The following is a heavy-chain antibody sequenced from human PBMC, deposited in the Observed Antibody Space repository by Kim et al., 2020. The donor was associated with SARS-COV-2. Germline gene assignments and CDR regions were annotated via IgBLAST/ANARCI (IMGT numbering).Heavy chain of an antibody. CDR3: AKDPEWLSNDY. D-gene: IGHD6-19*01. J-gene: IGHJ4*02. Sequence: YYADSVKGRFTISRDNSKNTLYLQMNSLRAEETAVYYCAKDPEWLSNDYWGQGTLVTVSS. V-gene: IGHV3-23*01.